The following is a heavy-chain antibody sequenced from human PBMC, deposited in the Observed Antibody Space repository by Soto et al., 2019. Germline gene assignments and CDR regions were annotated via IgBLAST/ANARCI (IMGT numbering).Heavy chain of an antibody. CDR2: IYYSGST. CDR3: ARVPGGRSGGSLEQWFDP. CDR1: GGSISSSSYY. D-gene: IGHD2-15*01. J-gene: IGHJ5*02. Sequence: SETLSLTCTVSGGSISSSSYYWGWIRQPPGKGLEWIGSIYYSGSTYYNPSLKSRVTISVDTSKNQFSLKLSSVTAADTAVYYCARVPGGRSGGSLEQWFDPWGQGTLVTVSS. V-gene: IGHV4-39*01.